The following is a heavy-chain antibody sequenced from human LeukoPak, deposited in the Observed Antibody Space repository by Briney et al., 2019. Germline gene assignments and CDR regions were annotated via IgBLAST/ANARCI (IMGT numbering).Heavy chain of an antibody. J-gene: IGHJ5*02. Sequence: NPSETLSLTCTVSGGSISSSSYYWGWIRQPPGKGLEWIGGIYYSGSTYYNPSLKSRVTISVDTSKNQFSLKLSSVTAADTAVYYCARLSSSSWSYWFDPWGQGTLVTVSS. CDR2: IYYSGST. CDR3: ARLSSSSWSYWFDP. CDR1: GGSISSSSYY. D-gene: IGHD6-6*01. V-gene: IGHV4-39*01.